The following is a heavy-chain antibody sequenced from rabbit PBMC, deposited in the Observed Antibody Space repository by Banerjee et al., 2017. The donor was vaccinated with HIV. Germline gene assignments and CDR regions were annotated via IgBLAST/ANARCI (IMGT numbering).Heavy chain of an antibody. V-gene: IGHV1S45*01. J-gene: IGHJ4*01. CDR2: IYTGSGST. Sequence: QQQLEESGGGLVQPGGNLTLTCTASGFDISSYHVIWVRQAPGKGLEWIGCIYTGSGSTYYASWAKGRFTISKTSSTTVTLQMTSLTAADTATYFCARGDGAYAGYDGLWGPGTLVTVS. CDR3: ARGDGAYAGYDGL. D-gene: IGHD7-1*01. CDR1: GFDISSYHV.